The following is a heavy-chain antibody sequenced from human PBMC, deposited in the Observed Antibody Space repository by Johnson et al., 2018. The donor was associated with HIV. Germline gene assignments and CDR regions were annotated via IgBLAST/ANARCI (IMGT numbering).Heavy chain of an antibody. V-gene: IGHV3-66*02. CDR2: IYSGGNT. CDR3: SRPVAGMSGAFDI. Sequence: VQLVESGGGLVKPGGSLRLSCAASGFTFSDYYMSWIRQAPGKGLEWVSVIYSGGNTYYADSVKGRFTISRDNSKITLYLQMNSLRAEGTAVYYCSRPVAGMSGAFDIWGQGTMVTVSS. CDR1: GFTFSDYY. J-gene: IGHJ3*02. D-gene: IGHD6-19*01.